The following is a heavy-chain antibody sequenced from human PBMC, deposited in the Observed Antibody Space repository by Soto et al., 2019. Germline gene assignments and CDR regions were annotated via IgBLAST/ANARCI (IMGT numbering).Heavy chain of an antibody. CDR1: GFSFSNYA. J-gene: IGHJ4*02. V-gene: IGHV3-23*01. CDR2: ISGGGGSS. CDR3: ADNCGVDCHSVFFY. Sequence: EVQLLESGGGLVQPGGSLRLSCAASGFSFSNYAMSWVRQAPGKGLEWVSGISGGGGSSYYADSVKGRFTISRDNSKNALHLQMNSLRAEDTAVYYCADNCGVDCHSVFFYWGQGTLVIVSS. D-gene: IGHD2-21*02.